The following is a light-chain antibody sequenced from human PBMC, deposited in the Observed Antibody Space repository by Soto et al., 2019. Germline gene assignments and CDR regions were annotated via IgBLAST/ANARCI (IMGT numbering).Light chain of an antibody. CDR1: SSDVGGYNF. CDR3: SSYTSSSVV. Sequence: QSVLTQPASVSGSPGQSITIACTGTSSDVGGYNFVSWYQQRPGKAPRLMLYEVTNRPSGVSSRFSGSKSGNTASLTISGLQAEDEADYYCSSYTSSSVVFGGGTKLTVL. J-gene: IGLJ2*01. V-gene: IGLV2-14*01. CDR2: EVT.